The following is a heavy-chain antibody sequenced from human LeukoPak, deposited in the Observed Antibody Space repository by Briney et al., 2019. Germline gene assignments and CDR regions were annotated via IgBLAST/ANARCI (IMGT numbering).Heavy chain of an antibody. CDR1: GGSISSYY. Sequence: PSETLSLTCTVSGGSISSYYWSWIRQPPGKGLEWIAYTHTRGNTNYNPSLKSRVTISLDTSNSQSNTQFSLKLRSVPAADTAVYFCARHSPYESDGYYAQFDYWGQGTLVTVSS. D-gene: IGHD3-22*01. V-gene: IGHV4-4*09. CDR3: ARHSPYESDGYYAQFDY. CDR2: THTRGNT. J-gene: IGHJ4*02.